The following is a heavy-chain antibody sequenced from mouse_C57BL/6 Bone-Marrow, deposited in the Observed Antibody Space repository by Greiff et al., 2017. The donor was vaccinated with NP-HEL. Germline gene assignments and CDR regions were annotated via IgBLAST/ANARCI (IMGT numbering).Heavy chain of an antibody. V-gene: IGHV1-82*01. CDR1: GYAFSSSW. J-gene: IGHJ3*01. Sequence: VKLMESGPELVKPGASVKISCKASGYAFSSSWMNWVKQRPGKGLEWIGRIYPGDGDTNYNGKFKGKATLTADKSSSTAYMQLSSLTSEDSAVYFCARSRYYGSSYWFAYWGQGTLVTVSA. CDR3: ARSRYYGSSYWFAY. CDR2: IYPGDGDT. D-gene: IGHD1-1*01.